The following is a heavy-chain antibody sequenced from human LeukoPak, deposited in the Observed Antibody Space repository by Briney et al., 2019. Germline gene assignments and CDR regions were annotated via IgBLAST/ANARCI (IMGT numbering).Heavy chain of an antibody. CDR2: TSGSDGFT. CDR1: GFTFSSYA. Sequence: PGGSLRLSCAVSGFTFSSYAMSWVRQAPEKGLEWVSATSGSDGFTYYADSVKGRFSISRDNSKNTLYLQMNSLRAEDTAVYYCARANGYSSSWYFDYWGQGTLVTVSS. CDR3: ARANGYSSSWYFDY. D-gene: IGHD6-13*01. V-gene: IGHV3-23*01. J-gene: IGHJ4*02.